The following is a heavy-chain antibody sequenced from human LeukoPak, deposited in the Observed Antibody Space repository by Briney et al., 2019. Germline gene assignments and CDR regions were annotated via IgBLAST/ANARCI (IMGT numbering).Heavy chain of an antibody. CDR1: GGSISSSGYY. V-gene: IGHV4-39*01. Sequence: SETLSLTCTASGGSISSSGYYWGWIRQPPGKGLEWIASINYSGTTYYNPPLKSRVTISEGRSKNQFSLKLSSVTAADTAVYYCARLRDGRWLLEYWGQGTLVTVSS. J-gene: IGHJ4*02. CDR2: INYSGTT. D-gene: IGHD5-24*01. CDR3: ARLRDGRWLLEY.